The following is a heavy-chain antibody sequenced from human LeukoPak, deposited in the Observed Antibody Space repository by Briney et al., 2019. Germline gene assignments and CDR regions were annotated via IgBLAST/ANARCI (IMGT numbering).Heavy chain of an antibody. CDR3: ARDRGSVYYDFWSGYYPDDY. V-gene: IGHV3-33*01. D-gene: IGHD3-3*01. CDR2: IWYDGSNK. Sequence: GGSLRLSCAASGFTFSSYGMHWVRQAPGKGLERVAVIWYDGSNKYYADSVKGRFTISRDNSKNTLYLQMNSLRAEDTAVYYCARDRGSVYYDFWSGYYPDDYWGQGTLVTVSS. CDR1: GFTFSSYG. J-gene: IGHJ4*02.